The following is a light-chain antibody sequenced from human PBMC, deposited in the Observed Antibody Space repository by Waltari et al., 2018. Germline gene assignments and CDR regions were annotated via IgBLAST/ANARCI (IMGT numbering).Light chain of an antibody. CDR1: NSNTGTDT. V-gene: IGLV1-47*01. CDR2: KNN. J-gene: IGLJ1*01. CDR3: VGWDASLSGYV. Sequence: QSVLTQPPSASGTPGQRVTTPSSGSNSNTGTDTVNGYQHLPGAAPKLPIYKNNQRPSGIPDRFAGSKSGTSASLAISGLRSEDDGDYYCVGWDASLSGYVFGTGTKVTVL.